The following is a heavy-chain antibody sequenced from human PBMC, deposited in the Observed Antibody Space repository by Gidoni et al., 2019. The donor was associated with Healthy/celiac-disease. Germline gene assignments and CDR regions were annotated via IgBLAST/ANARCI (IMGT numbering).Heavy chain of an antibody. CDR1: GGSISSGSYY. J-gene: IGHJ4*01. Sequence: QVQLQESRPGLVKPSATLSLACTVSGGSISSGSYYWCWIRQPPEKGLHWIVYIYYSGSTNYNPSLKSRVTISVDTSKNQFSLKLISLTAADTAVYYCATLFGGVIVPDYWGHVTLVTVSS. V-gene: IGHV4-61*01. CDR2: IYYSGST. D-gene: IGHD3-16*02. CDR3: ATLFGGVIVPDY.